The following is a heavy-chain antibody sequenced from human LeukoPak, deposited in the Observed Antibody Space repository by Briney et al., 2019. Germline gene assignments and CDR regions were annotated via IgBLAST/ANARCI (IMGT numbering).Heavy chain of an antibody. CDR1: GFTFSNYG. J-gene: IGHJ4*02. D-gene: IGHD6-19*01. CDR3: AKDLHSSGWYKDKYYFDY. Sequence: GRSLRLSCAASGFTFSNYGMHWVRQAPGKGLEWVALISYDGSNQYYADSVKGRFTIPRDNSKNTLYLQMNSLRAEETAVYYCAKDLHSSGWYKDKYYFDYWGQGTLVTVSS. CDR2: ISYDGSNQ. V-gene: IGHV3-30*18.